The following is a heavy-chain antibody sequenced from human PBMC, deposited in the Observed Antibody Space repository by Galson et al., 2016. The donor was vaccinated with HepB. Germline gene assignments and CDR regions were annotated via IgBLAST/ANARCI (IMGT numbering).Heavy chain of an antibody. Sequence: SLRLSCAASGFTFSDYGMHWVRQAPGKGLEWVAVMSYDGTNKLYADSVKGRFTISRDTSKNTLYLQMNSLRVEDTAVYYCAKDHCSHSGCYSVGHWGQGTLVTVSS. CDR3: AKDHCSHSGCYSVGH. CDR2: MSYDGTNK. V-gene: IGHV3-30*18. J-gene: IGHJ4*02. D-gene: IGHD2-15*01. CDR1: GFTFSDYG.